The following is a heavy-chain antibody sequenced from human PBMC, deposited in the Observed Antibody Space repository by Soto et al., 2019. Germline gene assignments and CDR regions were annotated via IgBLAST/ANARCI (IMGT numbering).Heavy chain of an antibody. CDR1: GGSFSGYY. CDR3: ARLGYGSGSYYNVDFDY. D-gene: IGHD3-10*01. Sequence: PSETLSLTCAVYGGSFSGYYWSWIRQPPGKGLEWIGEINHSGSTNYNPSLKSRVTISVDTSKNQFSLKLSSVTAADTAVYYCARLGYGSGSYYNVDFDYWGQGTLVTVS. J-gene: IGHJ4*02. CDR2: INHSGST. V-gene: IGHV4-34*01.